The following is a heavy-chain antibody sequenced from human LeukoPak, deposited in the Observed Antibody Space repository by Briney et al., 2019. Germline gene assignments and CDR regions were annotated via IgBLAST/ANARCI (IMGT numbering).Heavy chain of an antibody. D-gene: IGHD2-2*01. CDR2: ISYDGSNK. V-gene: IGHV3-30-3*01. J-gene: IGHJ6*02. Sequence: GRSVRRYCAASGFTCSSYAMHWVRHAPGKELEWLAVISYDGSNKYYADSVKGRFTISRDNSKNTLYLQMNSLRAEDTAVYYCARVGRVVPAATYYYGMDVWGQGTTVTVSS. CDR1: GFTCSSYA. CDR3: ARVGRVVPAATYYYGMDV.